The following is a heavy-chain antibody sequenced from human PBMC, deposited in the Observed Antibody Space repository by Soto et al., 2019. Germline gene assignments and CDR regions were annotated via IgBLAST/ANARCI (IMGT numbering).Heavy chain of an antibody. CDR2: ISYDGSNK. J-gene: IGHJ4*02. CDR3: AREFYGGHYFDY. D-gene: IGHD4-17*01. CDR1: GFTFRRNA. Sequence: ESGGGVVQPGRSLRLSCAASGFTFRRNAMHWVRQAPGKGLEWVAVISYDGSNKYYADNVKGRLTISRDNSKNTLYLQMSSLRPEDTAIYYCAREFYGGHYFDYWGQGTLVTVSS. V-gene: IGHV3-30-3*01.